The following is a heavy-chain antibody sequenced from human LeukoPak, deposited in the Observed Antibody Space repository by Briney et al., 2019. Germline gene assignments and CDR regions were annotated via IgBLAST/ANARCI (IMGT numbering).Heavy chain of an antibody. Sequence: GGSLRLSCAASGSTFSRYAMHWVRQAPGKGLEWVAVISYDGSNKYYADSVKGRFTISRDNSKNTLYLQMNSLRAEDTAVYYCARGNSRQQLDYWGQGTLVTVSS. D-gene: IGHD6-13*01. CDR3: ARGNSRQQLDY. J-gene: IGHJ4*02. CDR2: ISYDGSNK. V-gene: IGHV3-30-3*01. CDR1: GSTFSRYA.